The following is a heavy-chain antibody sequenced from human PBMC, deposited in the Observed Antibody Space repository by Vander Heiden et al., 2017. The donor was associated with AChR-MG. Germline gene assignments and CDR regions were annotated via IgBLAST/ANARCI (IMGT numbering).Heavy chain of an antibody. D-gene: IGHD7-27*01. J-gene: IGHJ2*01. CDR3: AGDGLTGGGDGYFDL. V-gene: IGHV1-69*04. Sequence: QVQLVQSGAEVKKPGSAVKVSCKASGGTFSSSAISWVRPAPGQGLGGMARITPFLGIANSTQRSQGRVTIPGDKSTSTANMGLSSLRSEDTAVYYWAGDGLTGGGDGYFDLWGRGTLVTVSS. CDR2: ITPFLGIA. CDR1: GGTFSSSA.